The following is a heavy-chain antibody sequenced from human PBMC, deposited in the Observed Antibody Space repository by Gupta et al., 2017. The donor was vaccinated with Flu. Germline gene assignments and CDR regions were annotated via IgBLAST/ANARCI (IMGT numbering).Heavy chain of an antibody. D-gene: IGHD3-3*01. CDR3: ARSGYHTEGGDACLI. V-gene: IGHV4-30-2*01. Sequence: GPVNSGGYSLSWIRQPPGKGLEWIGYIYHSGSTEYNPSLKSRVTISVDRSNNHLSLRLSSVTAADTAVYYCARSGYHTEGGDACLIWGQGTMVTVSS. CDR2: IYHSGST. CDR1: GPVNSGGYS. J-gene: IGHJ3*02.